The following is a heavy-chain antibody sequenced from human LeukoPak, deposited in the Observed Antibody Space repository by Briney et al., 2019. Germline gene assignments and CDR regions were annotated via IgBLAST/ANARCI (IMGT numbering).Heavy chain of an antibody. V-gene: IGHV3-23*01. D-gene: IGHD3-22*01. CDR3: AKANYYDSSGYYENLDS. CDR1: GFIFSSNA. CDR2: ISGSGGST. J-gene: IGHJ4*02. Sequence: GGSLRLSCAASGFIFSSNAMSWVRQAPGKGLEWVSAISGSGGSTYYADSVKGRSTISRDNSKNTLYLQMNSLRAEDTAVYYCAKANYYDSSGYYENLDSWGQGTLVTVSS.